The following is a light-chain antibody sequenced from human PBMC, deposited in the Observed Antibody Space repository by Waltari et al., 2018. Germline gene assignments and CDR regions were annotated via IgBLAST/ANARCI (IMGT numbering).Light chain of an antibody. CDR3: EQCKSYLRT. CDR2: ESS. CDR1: QSIGSS. V-gene: IGKV1-5*03. J-gene: IGKJ4*01. Sequence: DIQMTQSPSPLSASVGDRVTITCRASQSIGSSLSWYQQKPGKAPTVVIYESSSVESGVRSRFSGRGSGTEFTLTISSLQPDDGATYYGEQCKSYLRTFGGGTKVEIK.